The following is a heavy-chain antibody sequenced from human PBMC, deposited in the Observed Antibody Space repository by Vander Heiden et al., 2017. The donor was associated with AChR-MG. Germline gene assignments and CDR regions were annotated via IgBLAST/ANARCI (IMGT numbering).Heavy chain of an antibody. D-gene: IGHD1-7*01. Sequence: EVQLVDSGGGLVQPGGSARPSCAAPGLPFSSYDMRWVRQAKGKGLEWVSAIGTAGDTYYPGSVKGRFTISRENAKNSLYLQMNSLRAGDTAVYYCARNGRENYGWYFDLWGRGTLVTVSS. CDR2: IGTAGDT. CDR3: ARNGRENYGWYFDL. J-gene: IGHJ2*01. CDR1: GLPFSSYD. V-gene: IGHV3-13*01.